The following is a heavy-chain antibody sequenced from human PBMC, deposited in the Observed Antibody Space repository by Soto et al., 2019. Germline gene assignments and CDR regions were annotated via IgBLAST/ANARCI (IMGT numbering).Heavy chain of an antibody. Sequence: GESLKISCKGSGYSFAGYWITWVRQKPGKGLEWMGRIDPSDSQTYYTPSFRGHVTISVTKSITTVFLQWTSLRASATAMHYYARRMYVSDTGANYQYYWDSWGRGTPDTVSS. J-gene: IGHJ1*01. V-gene: IGHV5-10-1*01. CDR3: ARRMYVSDTGANYQYYWDS. CDR2: IDPSDSQT. CDR1: GYSFAGYW. D-gene: IGHD5-18*01.